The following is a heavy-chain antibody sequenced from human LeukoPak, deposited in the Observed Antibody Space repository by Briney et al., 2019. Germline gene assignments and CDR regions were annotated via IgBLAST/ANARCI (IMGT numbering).Heavy chain of an antibody. V-gene: IGHV3-74*01. CDR2: INSDGSST. CDR3: ARGSGGFNYGFDY. CDR1: GFTFSSYG. J-gene: IGHJ4*02. D-gene: IGHD3-16*01. Sequence: PGGSLRLSCAASGFTFSSYGMSWVRQAPGKGLEWGSRINSDGSSTSYADSVKGRFTISRDNAKNTLYLQMNSLRAEDTAVYYCARGSGGFNYGFDYWGQGTLVTVSS.